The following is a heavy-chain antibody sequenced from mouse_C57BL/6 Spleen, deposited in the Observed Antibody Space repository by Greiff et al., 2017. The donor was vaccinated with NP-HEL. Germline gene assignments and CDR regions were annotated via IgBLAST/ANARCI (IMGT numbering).Heavy chain of an antibody. J-gene: IGHJ4*01. V-gene: IGHV5-4*01. Sequence: EVQLVESGGGLVKPGGSLKLSCAASGFTFSSYAMSWVRQTPEKRLEWVATISDGGSYTYYPDNVKGRFTISRDNAKNNLYLQMSHLKSEDTAMYYCARDRDYYGSSSYAMDYWGQGTSVTVSS. CDR3: ARDRDYYGSSSYAMDY. D-gene: IGHD1-1*01. CDR1: GFTFSSYA. CDR2: ISDGGSYT.